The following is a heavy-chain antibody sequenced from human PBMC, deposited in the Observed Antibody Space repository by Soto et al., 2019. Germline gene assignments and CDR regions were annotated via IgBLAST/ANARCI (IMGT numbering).Heavy chain of an antibody. Sequence: QVQLQESGPGLVKPSQTLSLTCTVSGGSISSGGYYWSWIRQHPGKGLEWIGYIYYSGSTYYNPSLRSRVTIPVDTSKNQFSLKLSSVTAADTAVYYCASFSTVVTQRHGYNWFDPWGQGTLVTVSS. D-gene: IGHD2-15*01. J-gene: IGHJ5*02. CDR3: ASFSTVVTQRHGYNWFDP. CDR2: IYYSGST. CDR1: GGSISSGGYY. V-gene: IGHV4-31*03.